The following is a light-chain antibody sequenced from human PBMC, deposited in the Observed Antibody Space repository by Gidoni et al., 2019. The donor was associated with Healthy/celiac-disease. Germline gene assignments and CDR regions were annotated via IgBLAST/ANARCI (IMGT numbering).Light chain of an antibody. CDR3: QQYDSTPRT. V-gene: IGKV4-1*01. CDR2: WAS. J-gene: IGKJ1*01. Sequence: DIVMTQSPDSLAVSLGERATINCKSSQSVLYSSQNKKYLAWYQPKPGQPPKLLIYWASTRESGVPDRFSGSGSGTDFTLTISILQAEDVGVYYCQQYDSTPRTFGQGAKVEIK. CDR1: QSVLYSSQNKKY.